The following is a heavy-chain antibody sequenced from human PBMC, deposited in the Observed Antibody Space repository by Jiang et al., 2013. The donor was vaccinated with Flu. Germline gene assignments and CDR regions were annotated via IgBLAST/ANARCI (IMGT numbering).Heavy chain of an antibody. CDR3: ARSNYYGSGSLDY. Sequence: PGLVRPSETLSLTCTVSSGSIGGFYWSWIRQPPGKGLEWIGYIYHSGGTSYNPSLTSRVTISVDTSKNQFSLKLSSVTAADTAVYYCARSNYYGSGSLDYWGQGALVTVSS. CDR1: SGSIGGFY. D-gene: IGHD3-10*01. J-gene: IGHJ4*02. CDR2: IYHSGGT. V-gene: IGHV4-59*01.